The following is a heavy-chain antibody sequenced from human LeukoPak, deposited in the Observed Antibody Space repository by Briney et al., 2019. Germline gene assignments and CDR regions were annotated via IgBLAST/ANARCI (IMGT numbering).Heavy chain of an antibody. V-gene: IGHV3-11*04. Sequence: GGSLRLSCSASGFTFSDYYMSWIRQAPGKGLEWVSYISSSGSTIYYADSMKGRFTISRDNAKNSLYLQMNSLRAEDTAVYYCARDRHRVPAAILASPQAAAGAESDYWGQGTLVTVSS. CDR1: GFTFSDYY. CDR3: ARDRHRVPAAILASPQAAAGAESDY. CDR2: ISSSGSTI. J-gene: IGHJ4*02. D-gene: IGHD2-2*02.